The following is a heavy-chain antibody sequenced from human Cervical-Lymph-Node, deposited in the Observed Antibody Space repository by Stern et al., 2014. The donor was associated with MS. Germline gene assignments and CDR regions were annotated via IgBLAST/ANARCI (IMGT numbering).Heavy chain of an antibody. CDR3: ARAIFGVNTAAMAPDAFDT. Sequence: EVQLVESGGGLIQPGGSLRLSCAAPGFTVSNNYMSWVRQAPGKGLEWCSLIYTDATTYYAGSVKGRFTISRDSSKKKLFLQMNSLRAEDTAVYYCARAIFGVNTAAMAPDAFDTWGQGTMVTVSS. V-gene: IGHV3-53*01. CDR2: IYTDATT. J-gene: IGHJ3*02. D-gene: IGHD3-3*01. CDR1: GFTVSNNY.